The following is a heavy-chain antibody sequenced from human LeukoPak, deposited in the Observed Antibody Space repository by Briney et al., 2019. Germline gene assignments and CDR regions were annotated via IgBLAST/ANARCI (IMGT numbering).Heavy chain of an antibody. V-gene: IGHV1-2*02. CDR2: INPNSGGT. J-gene: IGHJ4*02. CDR3: ARDLVGYYGSGSYPGDY. D-gene: IGHD3-10*01. Sequence: GAPVKVSCKASGYTFTGYYMHWVRQAPGQGLEWMGWINPNSGGTNYAQKFQGRVTMTRDTSISTAYTELSRLRSDDTAVYYCARDLVGYYGSGSYPGDYWGQGTLVTVSS. CDR1: GYTFTGYY.